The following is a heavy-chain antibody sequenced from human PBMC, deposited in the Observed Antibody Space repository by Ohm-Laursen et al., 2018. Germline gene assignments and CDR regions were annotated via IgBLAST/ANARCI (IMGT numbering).Heavy chain of an antibody. V-gene: IGHV3-30*18. J-gene: IGHJ6*02. D-gene: IGHD2-2*01. CDR1: GFAFSSYG. Sequence: SLRLSCAASGFAFSSYGMHWVRQAPGKGLEWVAVISYDGSNKYYADSVKGRFTISRDNSKNTLYLQMNSLRAEDTAVYYCAKDRSYCSSTSCSDMDVWGQGTTVTVSS. CDR3: AKDRSYCSSTSCSDMDV. CDR2: ISYDGSNK.